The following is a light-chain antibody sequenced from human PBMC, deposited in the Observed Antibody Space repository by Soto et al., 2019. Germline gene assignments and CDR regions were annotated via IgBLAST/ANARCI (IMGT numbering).Light chain of an antibody. CDR3: QQRSNWPRFT. J-gene: IGKJ3*01. CDR1: QSVSSY. Sequence: EIVLTQSPATLSLSRGERATLSCRACQSVSSYLAWYQQKPGQAPRLLIYDASNRATGIPARFSGSGSGTDFTLTISSLEPEDFAVYYCQQRSNWPRFTFGPGTKVDIK. V-gene: IGKV3-11*01. CDR2: DAS.